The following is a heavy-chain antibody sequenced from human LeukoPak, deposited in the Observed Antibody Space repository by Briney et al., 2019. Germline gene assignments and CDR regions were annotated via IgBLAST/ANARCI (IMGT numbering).Heavy chain of an antibody. V-gene: IGHV1-69*13. CDR1: GGTFSSYA. J-gene: IGHJ5*02. Sequence: SVKVSCKASGGTFSSYAISWVRQAPGQGLEWMGGIIPIFGTANYAQKSQGRVTITADESTSTAYMELSSLRSEDTAVYYCARGVSGQSLSWFDPWGQGTLVTVSS. D-gene: IGHD1-26*01. CDR2: IIPIFGTA. CDR3: ARGVSGQSLSWFDP.